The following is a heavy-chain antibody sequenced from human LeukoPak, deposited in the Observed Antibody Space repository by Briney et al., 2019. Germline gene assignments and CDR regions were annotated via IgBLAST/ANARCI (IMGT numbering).Heavy chain of an antibody. J-gene: IGHJ4*02. CDR3: ARERDYCSGSACYGSDY. CDR1: GYTFTTFY. D-gene: IGHD2-2*01. CDR2: VNPTSGVS. Sequence: ASVKISCRTSGYTFTTFYIHWVRQAPGQGLEWMGMVNPTSGVSFYAQKFQGGVTMTRDTSTSTAHMELSSLTSDDAAVYFCARERDYCSGSACYGSDYWGQGTLVTVSS. V-gene: IGHV1-46*01.